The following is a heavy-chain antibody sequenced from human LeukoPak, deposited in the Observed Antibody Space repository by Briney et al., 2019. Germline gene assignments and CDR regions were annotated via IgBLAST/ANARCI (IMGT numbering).Heavy chain of an antibody. CDR2: ISSGSSTI. CDR3: ARSRTGNYFDY. J-gene: IGHJ4*02. Sequence: GGSLRLSCAASRFAFRGYSMNWVRQAPGKGLEWLSYISSGSSTIYYADSVEGRFTISRDNAKNSLYLQMNSLRAEDTAVYYCARSRTGNYFDYWGQGTLVTVSS. D-gene: IGHD2-8*02. CDR1: RFAFRGYS. V-gene: IGHV3-48*01.